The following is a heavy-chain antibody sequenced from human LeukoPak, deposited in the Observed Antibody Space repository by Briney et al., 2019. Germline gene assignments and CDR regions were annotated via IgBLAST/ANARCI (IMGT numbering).Heavy chain of an antibody. CDR2: IYYSGST. Sequence: PLETLSLTCTVSGGSISSYYWSWIRQPPGKGLEWIGYIYYSGSTNYNPSLKSRVTISVDTSKNPFSLKLSSVTAADTAVYYCARGAMVRGVPFDYWGQGTLVTVSS. CDR3: ARGAMVRGVPFDY. V-gene: IGHV4-59*01. J-gene: IGHJ4*02. CDR1: GGSISSYY. D-gene: IGHD3-10*01.